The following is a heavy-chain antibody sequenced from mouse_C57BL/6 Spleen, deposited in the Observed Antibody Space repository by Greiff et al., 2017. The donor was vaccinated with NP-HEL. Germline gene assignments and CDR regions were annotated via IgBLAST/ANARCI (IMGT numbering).Heavy chain of an antibody. CDR3: ARDYYGSSWNYFDY. J-gene: IGHJ2*01. CDR2: ISSGSSTI. D-gene: IGHD1-1*01. CDR1: GFTFSDYG. V-gene: IGHV5-17*01. Sequence: DVMLVESGGGLVKPGGSLKLSCAASGFTFSDYGMHWVRQAPEKGLEWVAYISSGSSTIYYADTVKGRFTISRDNAKNTLFLQMTSLRSEDTAMYYCARDYYGSSWNYFDYWGQGTTLTVSS.